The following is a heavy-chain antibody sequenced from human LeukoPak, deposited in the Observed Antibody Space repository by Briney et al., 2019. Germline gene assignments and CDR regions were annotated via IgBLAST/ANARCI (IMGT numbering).Heavy chain of an antibody. Sequence: GGSLRLSCAASGFTFDDYGMSWVRQAPGKGLGWVSGINWNGDSTGYADPVKGRFTNSRDNAKNSLYLQMNRLRAEDTALYYCARARYYHDSSGYCDWGQGTVVTVSS. D-gene: IGHD3-22*01. V-gene: IGHV3-20*04. CDR3: ARARYYHDSSGYCD. J-gene: IGHJ4*02. CDR1: GFTFDDYG. CDR2: INWNGDST.